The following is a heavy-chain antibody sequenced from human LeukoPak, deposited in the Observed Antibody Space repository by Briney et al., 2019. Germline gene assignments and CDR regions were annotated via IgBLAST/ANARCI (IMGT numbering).Heavy chain of an antibody. V-gene: IGHV4-59*01. J-gene: IGHJ4*02. D-gene: IGHD6-19*01. CDR3: ARSGGGSGSY. Sequence: SETLSLTCTVSGGSISPYYWSWIRQPPGKGLEWIGYIYYSGGTNYNPSLKSRVTISLDTSRNQFSLKLSSVTAADTAVYFCARSGGGSGSYWGRGTLVTVSS. CDR2: IYYSGGT. CDR1: GGSISPYY.